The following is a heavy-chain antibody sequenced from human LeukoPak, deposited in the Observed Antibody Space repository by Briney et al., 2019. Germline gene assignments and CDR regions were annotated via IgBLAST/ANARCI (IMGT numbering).Heavy chain of an antibody. CDR1: GFTFSSYG. Sequence: PGGSLRLSCAASGFTFSSYGVHWVRQAPGKGLGWVAVISYDGSNKYYADSVKGRFTISRDNSKNTLYLQMNSLRAEDTAVYYCAKGTGTLLTGSEYWGQGTLVTVSS. D-gene: IGHD3-9*01. V-gene: IGHV3-30*18. J-gene: IGHJ4*02. CDR2: ISYDGSNK. CDR3: AKGTGTLLTGSEY.